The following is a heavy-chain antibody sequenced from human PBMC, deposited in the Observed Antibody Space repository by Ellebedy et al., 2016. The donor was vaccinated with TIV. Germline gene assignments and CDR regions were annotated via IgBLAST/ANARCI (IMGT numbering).Heavy chain of an antibody. J-gene: IGHJ3*02. CDR1: GGSFSGYY. D-gene: IGHD3-10*01. V-gene: IGHV4-34*01. Sequence: SETLSLXXAAYGGSFSGYYWSWIRQSPGKGLEWIGEINHGGSTNYNPSLKSRVTILVDTSKNQFSLKLNSVTAADTAVYYCARGGGFRAFDIWGQGTMVTVSS. CDR2: INHGGST. CDR3: ARGGGFRAFDI.